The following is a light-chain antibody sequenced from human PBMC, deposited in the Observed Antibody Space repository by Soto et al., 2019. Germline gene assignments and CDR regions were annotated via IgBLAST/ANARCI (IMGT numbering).Light chain of an antibody. CDR2: EVS. CDR3: DSYAGSKNRV. V-gene: IGLV2-8*01. J-gene: IGLJ1*01. Sequence: QSALTQPPSASGSPGQSVTISCTGTSSDVGGYNYVSWYQQHPGKAPKLMIYEVSQRPSGVPDRFSGSKSGNTASLTVSGLQAEDEADYYCDSYAGSKNRVFGTGTKLTVL. CDR1: SSDVGGYNY.